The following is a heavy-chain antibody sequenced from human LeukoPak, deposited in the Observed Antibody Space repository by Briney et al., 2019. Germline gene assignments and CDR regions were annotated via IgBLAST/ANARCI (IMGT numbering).Heavy chain of an antibody. Sequence: SETMSLTCTVYGGSISSSSYYWGWTRQPPGKGLEWIGRIYYSGSTYYNPSLKSRVIISVHTSKNQFSLKLSSVTAADTAIYYCARWADEYDYVCGSWVYWGQGTLVTV. CDR2: IYYSGST. V-gene: IGHV4-39*01. CDR3: ARWADEYDYVCGSWVY. D-gene: IGHD3-16*01. CDR1: GGSISSSSYY. J-gene: IGHJ4*02.